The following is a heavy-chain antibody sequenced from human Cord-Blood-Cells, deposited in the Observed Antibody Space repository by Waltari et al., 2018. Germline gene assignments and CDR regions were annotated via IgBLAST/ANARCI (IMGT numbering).Heavy chain of an antibody. CDR1: GGSISSGGYY. Sequence: GPGLVKPSQTLSLTCTVSGGSISSGGYYWSWIRQHPGKGLEWIGYIYYSGSTYYNPSLKSRVTISVDTAKNQFSLKLSSVTAADTAVYDCARGPPDPAHTFDCWGQGTLVTVSS. CDR2: IYYSGST. J-gene: IGHJ4*02. D-gene: IGHD2-2*01. V-gene: IGHV4-31*03. CDR3: ARGPPDPAHTFDC.